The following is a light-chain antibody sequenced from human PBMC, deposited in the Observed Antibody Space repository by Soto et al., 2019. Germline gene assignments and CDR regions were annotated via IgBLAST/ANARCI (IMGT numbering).Light chain of an antibody. CDR3: QQYGLLPPCT. J-gene: IGKJ1*01. CDR1: HRVSGNS. Sequence: EIVLTQSPGTLSLSAGERATLSCRASHRVSGNSLAWYQQKPGQPPRLLIYGTSRRATGVPDRFSASGSGTDFTLNISRLEAGDFAVYYCQQYGLLPPCTFGQGTKVDVK. V-gene: IGKV3-20*01. CDR2: GTS.